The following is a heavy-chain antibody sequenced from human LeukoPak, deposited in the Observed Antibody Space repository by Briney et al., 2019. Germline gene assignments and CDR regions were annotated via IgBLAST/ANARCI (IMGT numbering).Heavy chain of an antibody. CDR1: GGSISSSSYY. CDR3: ARTRHHYDILTGYYPRGYYYYMDV. D-gene: IGHD3-9*01. Sequence: SETLSLTCAVSGGSISSSSYYWGWIRQPPGKGLEWIGSISYSGSTYYNPSLKSRVTTSVDTSKNQFSLKLSSVTAADTAVYYCARTRHHYDILTGYYPRGYYYYMDVWGKGTTVTVSS. V-gene: IGHV4-39*01. J-gene: IGHJ6*03. CDR2: ISYSGST.